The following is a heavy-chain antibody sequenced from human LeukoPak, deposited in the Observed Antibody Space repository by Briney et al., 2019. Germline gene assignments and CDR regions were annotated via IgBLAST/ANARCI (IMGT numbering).Heavy chain of an antibody. J-gene: IGHJ4*02. CDR2: IFYDGTT. D-gene: IGHD3-16*01. CDR1: GGPMMTGPYY. V-gene: IGHV4-39*07. CDR3: VRSGVVLQTGFDF. Sequence: SETLSLTCAVSGGPMMTGPYYWGWIRQPPGKGLEWLGSIFYDGTTHYSPSLKSRVSVSADTSRNQFSLRLTSASAADTAVYYCVRSGVVLQTGFDFWGQGALVTVSS.